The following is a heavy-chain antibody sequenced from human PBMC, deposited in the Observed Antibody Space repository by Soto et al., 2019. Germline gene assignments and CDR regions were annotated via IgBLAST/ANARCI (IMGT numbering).Heavy chain of an antibody. D-gene: IGHD6-13*01. CDR2: ISGSGSSR. V-gene: IGHV3-23*01. Sequence: PWGSLRLSCAASGFTFSSYAMSWVRQAPGKGLEWISAISGSGSSRYYADSVKGRFTISRDNSKNTLYLLINSLRAEDTAVYYCARATVEYSSSWPFDYWGQGTLVTVSS. J-gene: IGHJ4*02. CDR1: GFTFSSYA. CDR3: ARATVEYSSSWPFDY.